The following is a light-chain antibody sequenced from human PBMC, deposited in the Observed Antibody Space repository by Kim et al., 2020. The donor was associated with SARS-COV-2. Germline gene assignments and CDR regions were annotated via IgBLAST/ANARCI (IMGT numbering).Light chain of an antibody. Sequence: QTATPTCTGNSDNVGNKGAAWMQQHQGHPPKLLFYRNNNRPSGISERFSASRSGNTASLTITGLQPEDEADYYCSAWDSGLSAVVFGGGTQLTVL. V-gene: IGLV10-54*01. CDR3: SAWDSGLSAVV. CDR1: SDNVGNKG. J-gene: IGLJ3*02. CDR2: RNN.